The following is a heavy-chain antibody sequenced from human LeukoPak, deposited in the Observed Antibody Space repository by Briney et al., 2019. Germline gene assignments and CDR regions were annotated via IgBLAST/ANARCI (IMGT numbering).Heavy chain of an antibody. V-gene: IGHV1-69*04. CDR1: GGTFSSYA. D-gene: IGHD3-10*01. CDR3: ARDRGAALPRDWYFDL. Sequence: GASVKVSCKASGGTFSSYAISWVRQAPGQGLEWMGRIIPILGIANYAQKFQGRVTITTDESTSTAYMELSSLRSEDTAVYYCARDRGAALPRDWYFDLWGRGTLVTASS. J-gene: IGHJ2*01. CDR2: IIPILGIA.